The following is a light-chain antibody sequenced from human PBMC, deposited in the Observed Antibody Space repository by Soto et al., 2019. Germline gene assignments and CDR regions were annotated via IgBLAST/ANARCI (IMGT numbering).Light chain of an antibody. CDR3: QHYNSYSEA. J-gene: IGKJ1*01. CDR2: DAS. V-gene: IGKV1-39*01. Sequence: IEVTQSPPSLAASLGDRVTITCRASQTIGTYVNWYRQKSGAAPELLIYDASTLQSGVPSRFRGGASGTDFTLTISSLQPDDFATYYCQHYNSYSEAFGQGTKVDIK. CDR1: QTIGTY.